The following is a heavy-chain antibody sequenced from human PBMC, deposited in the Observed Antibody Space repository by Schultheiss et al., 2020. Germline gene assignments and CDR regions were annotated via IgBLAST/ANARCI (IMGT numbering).Heavy chain of an antibody. CDR1: GGSISSSSYY. V-gene: IGHV4-39*07. CDR2: IYYSGST. CDR3: ARDCVNYSYGCRGAFDY. J-gene: IGHJ4*02. Sequence: SETLSLTCTVSGGSISSSSYYWGWIRQPSGKGLEWIGSIYYSGSTYYNPSLKSRVTISVDTSKNQFSLKLSSVTAADTAVYYCARDCVNYSYGCRGAFDYWGQGTLVTVSS. D-gene: IGHD5-18*01.